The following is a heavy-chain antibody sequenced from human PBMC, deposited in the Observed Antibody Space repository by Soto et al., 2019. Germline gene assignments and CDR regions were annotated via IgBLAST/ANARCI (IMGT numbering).Heavy chain of an antibody. J-gene: IGHJ6*02. CDR3: AKDSRVSDYYYYGMDV. CDR1: GFTFSSYG. V-gene: IGHV3-30*18. CDR2: ISYDGSNK. Sequence: WGSLRLSCAASGFTFSSYGMHWVRQAPGKGLEWVAVISYDGSNKYYADSVKGRFTISRDNSKNTLYLQMNSLRAEDTAVYYCAKDSRVSDYYYYGMDVWGQGTTVTVSS.